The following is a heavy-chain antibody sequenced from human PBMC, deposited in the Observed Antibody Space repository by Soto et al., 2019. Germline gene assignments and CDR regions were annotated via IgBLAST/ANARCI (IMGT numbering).Heavy chain of an antibody. D-gene: IGHD3-3*01. CDR3: ARAGARLLRFLEWQKSRTYYYYYMDV. V-gene: IGHV3-33*01. CDR1: GFTFSSYG. J-gene: IGHJ6*03. CDR2: IWYDGSNK. Sequence: PGGSLRLSCAASGFTFSSYGMHWVRQAPGKGLEWVAVIWYDGSNKYYADSVKGRFTISRDNSKNTLYLQMNSLRAEDTAVYYCARAGARLLRFLEWQKSRTYYYYYMDVWGKGTTVTVSS.